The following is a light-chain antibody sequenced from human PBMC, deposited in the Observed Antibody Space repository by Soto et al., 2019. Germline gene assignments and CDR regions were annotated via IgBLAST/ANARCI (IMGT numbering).Light chain of an antibody. Sequence: EIVLTQSPGTLSLSPGERATLSCRASQGIISTFLAWYQQKPGQPPRLLMYGTSNRATGIPDRFSGSGSGTDFTLTISRLEPEDFAIYYCQQYGSSPPWTFGQGTKVEI. CDR1: QGIISTF. J-gene: IGKJ1*01. V-gene: IGKV3-20*01. CDR2: GTS. CDR3: QQYGSSPPWT.